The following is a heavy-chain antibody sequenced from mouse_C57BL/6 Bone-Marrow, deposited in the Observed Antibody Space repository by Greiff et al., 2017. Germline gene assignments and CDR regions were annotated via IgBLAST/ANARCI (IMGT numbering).Heavy chain of an antibody. Sequence: QVQLQQPGAELVKPGASVKVSCKASGYTFTSYWMHWVKQRPGQGLEWIGRIHPSDSDTNYNQKFKGKATLTVDKSSSTAYMQLSSLTSEDSAVYYTAICDYSISLGDRCFEVWGTQTTVTLSP. CDR1: GYTFTSYW. D-gene: IGHD2-5*01. CDR2: IHPSDSDT. V-gene: IGHV1-74*01. CDR3: AICDYSISLGDRCFEV. J-gene: IGHJ1*03.